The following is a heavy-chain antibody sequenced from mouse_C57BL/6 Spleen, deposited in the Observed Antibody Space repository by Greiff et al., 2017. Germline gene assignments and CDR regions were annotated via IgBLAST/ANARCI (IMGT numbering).Heavy chain of an antibody. J-gene: IGHJ2*01. D-gene: IGHD5-5*01. CDR2: IYPGDGDT. CDR3: ARSRLPRYFDY. Sequence: QVQLQQSGPELVKPGASVKISCKASGYAFSSSWMNWVKQRPGTGLEWVGRIYPGDGDTNYNGKFKGKATLTADKSSSTAYMQRSSLTSEDSAVYFCARSRLPRYFDYWGQGTTLTVSS. V-gene: IGHV1-82*01. CDR1: GYAFSSSW.